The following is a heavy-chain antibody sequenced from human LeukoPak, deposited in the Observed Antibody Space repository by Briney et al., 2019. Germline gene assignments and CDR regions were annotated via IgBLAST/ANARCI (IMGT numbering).Heavy chain of an antibody. Sequence: SETLSLTCTVSGGSISSYYWSWIRQPPGKGLEWIGYIYYSGSTNYNPSLKSRVTISVDTFKNQFSLKLSSVTAADTAVYYCANTGRADAFDIWGQGTMVTVSS. CDR2: IYYSGST. CDR1: GGSISSYY. J-gene: IGHJ3*02. V-gene: IGHV4-59*08. D-gene: IGHD2-8*02. CDR3: ANTGRADAFDI.